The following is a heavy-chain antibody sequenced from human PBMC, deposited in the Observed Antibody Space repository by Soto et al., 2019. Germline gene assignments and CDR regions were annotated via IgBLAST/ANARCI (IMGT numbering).Heavy chain of an antibody. CDR2: IYYSGST. D-gene: IGHD6-13*01. CDR3: AREQQQLVRY. J-gene: IGHJ4*02. V-gene: IGHV4-31*03. CDR1: GGSISSGGYY. Sequence: SETLSLTCTVSGGSISSGGYYWSWIRQHPGKGLEWIGYIYYSGSTYYNPSLKSRVTISVDTSKNQFSLKLSSVTAADTAVYYCAREQQQLVRYWGQGTLVTVSS.